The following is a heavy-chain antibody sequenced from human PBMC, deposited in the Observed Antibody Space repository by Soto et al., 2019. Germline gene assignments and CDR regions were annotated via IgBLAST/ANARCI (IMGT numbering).Heavy chain of an antibody. CDR3: ARIGYSSSSLDY. D-gene: IGHD6-6*01. J-gene: IGHJ4*02. Sequence: GGSLRLSCAASGFTFVNYWMTWVRQAPGKGLEWVANINQDGSQKYFVDSLKGRFTISRDNAKNSLYRQMNSLRGEDTAVYFCARIGYSSSSLDYWGRGTLVTVSS. CDR2: INQDGSQK. V-gene: IGHV3-7*03. CDR1: GFTFVNYW.